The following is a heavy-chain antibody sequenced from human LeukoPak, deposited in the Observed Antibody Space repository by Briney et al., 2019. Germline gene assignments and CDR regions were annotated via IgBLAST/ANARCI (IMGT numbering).Heavy chain of an antibody. D-gene: IGHD3-10*01. Sequence: TGGSLRLSCTASGFTFDNYAMSWVRQAPGQGLEWVSGISGSGGSTYYADSVKGRFTISRDNSKNTLYLQMNSLRAEDTAVYYCAKADLSAGSIIRGIVRIDYWGQGTLVTVSS. J-gene: IGHJ4*02. CDR2: ISGSGGST. CDR1: GFTFDNYA. CDR3: AKADLSAGSIIRGIVRIDY. V-gene: IGHV3-23*01.